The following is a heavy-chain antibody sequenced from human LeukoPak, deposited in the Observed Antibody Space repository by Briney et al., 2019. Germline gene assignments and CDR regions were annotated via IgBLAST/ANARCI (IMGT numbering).Heavy chain of an antibody. CDR3: ARDPATYNWNDVDYFDY. Sequence: ASVKVSCKASGYTFTSYGISWVRQAPGQGLEWMGWISAYNGNTNYAQKLQGRGTMTTDTSTSTAYMELRSLRSDDTAVYYCARDPATYNWNDVDYFDYWGQGTLVTVSS. D-gene: IGHD1-1*01. CDR2: ISAYNGNT. V-gene: IGHV1-18*01. J-gene: IGHJ4*02. CDR1: GYTFTSYG.